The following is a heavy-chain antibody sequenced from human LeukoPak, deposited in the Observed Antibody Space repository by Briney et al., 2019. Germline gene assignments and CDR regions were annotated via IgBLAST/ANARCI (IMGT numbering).Heavy chain of an antibody. D-gene: IGHD2-2*01. Sequence: SVKVSCKASGGTFSSSAISWVRQAPGQGLEWMGRIIPILGIANYAQKFQGRVTITADKSTSTAYMELSSLRSEDTAVYYCAREVPAVMYDYWGQGTLVTVSS. J-gene: IGHJ4*02. CDR3: AREVPAVMYDY. V-gene: IGHV1-69*04. CDR1: GGTFSSSA. CDR2: IIPILGIA.